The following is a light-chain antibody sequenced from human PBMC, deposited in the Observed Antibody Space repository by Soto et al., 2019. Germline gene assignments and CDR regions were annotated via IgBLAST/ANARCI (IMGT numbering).Light chain of an antibody. CDR3: KQRSSWPIT. CDR1: QRVSSY. CDR2: DAY. J-gene: IGKJ5*01. Sequence: EIVLTQSPATLSLSPGERATLSCRASQRVSSYLAWYQQKPGQAPRLLIYDAYNRATGIPARFSGSGSGTDFTLTIRSLEPEDFAVYYCKQRSSWPITFGQGTRLEIK. V-gene: IGKV3-11*01.